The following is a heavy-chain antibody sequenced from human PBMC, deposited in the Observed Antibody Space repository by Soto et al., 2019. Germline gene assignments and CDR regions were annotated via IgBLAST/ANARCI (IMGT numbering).Heavy chain of an antibody. CDR2: INPNSGGT. D-gene: IGHD5-18*01. V-gene: IGHV1-2*04. CDR3: ARANRGYSYGQDYYYYYYMDV. Sequence: GASVKVSCKASGYAFTGYYMHWVRQAPGQGLEWMGWINPNSGGTNYAQKFQGWVTMTRDTSISTAYMELSRLRSDDTAVYYCARANRGYSYGQDYYYYYYMDVWGKGTTVTVSS. CDR1: GYAFTGYY. J-gene: IGHJ6*03.